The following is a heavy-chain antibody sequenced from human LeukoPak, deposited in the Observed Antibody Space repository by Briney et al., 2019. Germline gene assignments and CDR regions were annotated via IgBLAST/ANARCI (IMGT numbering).Heavy chain of an antibody. CDR3: AKKDGDF. Sequence: SETLSLTCTVSGGSLSSYYWSWIRQPARKGLEYIGRVHSSGSTNYNPSLKSRVIMSVDTSRTQLSLKLTSLTAADTAVYYCAKKDGDFWGQGTLVSVSS. J-gene: IGHJ4*02. V-gene: IGHV4-4*07. CDR1: GGSLSSYY. CDR2: VHSSGST.